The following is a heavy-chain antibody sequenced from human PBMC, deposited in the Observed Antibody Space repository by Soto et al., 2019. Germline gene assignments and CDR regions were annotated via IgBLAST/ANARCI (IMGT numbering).Heavy chain of an antibody. CDR3: ARDQRIALAGTGPAWGH. Sequence: QVQLVQSGAEVKKPGASVKVSCKASGYTFTSYAMHWVRQAPGQRLEWMGWINAGNGNTKYSQKFQGRVTITRDTAASTAYMELRSLRSEDTAVYYCARDQRIALAGTGPAWGHWGQGTLVTVSS. CDR2: INAGNGNT. J-gene: IGHJ4*02. D-gene: IGHD6-19*01. CDR1: GYTFTSYA. V-gene: IGHV1-3*01.